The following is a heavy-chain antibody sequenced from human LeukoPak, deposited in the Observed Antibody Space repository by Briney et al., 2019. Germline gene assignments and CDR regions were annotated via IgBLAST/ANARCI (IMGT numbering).Heavy chain of an antibody. Sequence: SETLSLTCTVSGGSISSYYWSWIRQPPGKGLEWIGYIYYSGSTNYNPSLKSRVTISVDTSKNQFSMKLSSVTAADTAVYYCAREVWYGGFDYWGQGTLVPVSS. D-gene: IGHD6-13*01. CDR2: IYYSGST. J-gene: IGHJ4*02. CDR1: GGSISSYY. CDR3: AREVWYGGFDY. V-gene: IGHV4-59*01.